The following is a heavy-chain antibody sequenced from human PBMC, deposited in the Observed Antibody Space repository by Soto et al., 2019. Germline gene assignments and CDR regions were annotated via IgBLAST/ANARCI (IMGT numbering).Heavy chain of an antibody. J-gene: IGHJ4*02. V-gene: IGHV1-3*01. Sequence: ASVKVSCKASGYTFTSYGISWVRQAPGQRREWMGWISGGNGNTKYSPKLQDRVTITRDTSASTAYMELSSLRSEDTALYYCARDGVAAGNINFDYWGQGTLVTVSS. CDR2: ISGGNGNT. D-gene: IGHD6-25*01. CDR3: ARDGVAAGNINFDY. CDR1: GYTFTSYG.